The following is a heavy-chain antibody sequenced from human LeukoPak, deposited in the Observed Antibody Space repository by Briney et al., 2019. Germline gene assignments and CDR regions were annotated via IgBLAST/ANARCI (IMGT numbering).Heavy chain of an antibody. Sequence: GGSLRLSCAASGFTVSSNYMSWVRQAPGKGLEWVSFIYSDNTHYSDSVKGRFTISRDNSKNTLYLQMNSLRAEDTAVYYCARGTTVSSSLLYWGQGTLVTVSS. CDR1: GFTVSSNY. J-gene: IGHJ4*02. D-gene: IGHD6-6*01. CDR2: IYSDNT. CDR3: ARGTTVSSSLLY. V-gene: IGHV3-53*01.